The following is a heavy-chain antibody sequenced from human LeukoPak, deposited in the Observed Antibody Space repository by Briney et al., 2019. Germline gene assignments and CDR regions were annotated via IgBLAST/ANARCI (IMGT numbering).Heavy chain of an antibody. CDR3: ARDPKEPRYCSGGSCYSNDY. Sequence: EASVKVSCKASGGTFSSYAISWVRQAPGQGLEWMGRIIPILGIANYAQKFQGRVTITADKSTSTAYMELSSLRSEDTAVYYCARDPKEPRYCSGGSCYSNDYWGQGTLVTVSS. J-gene: IGHJ4*02. CDR2: IIPILGIA. V-gene: IGHV1-69*04. CDR1: GGTFSSYA. D-gene: IGHD2-15*01.